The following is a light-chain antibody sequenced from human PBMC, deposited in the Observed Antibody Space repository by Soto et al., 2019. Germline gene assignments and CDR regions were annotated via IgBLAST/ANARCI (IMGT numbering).Light chain of an antibody. Sequence: DIQMTQSPPSLSASVGDRVTITRRASQSISNYLNWYQQKVGKAPQLLIYGASNLQSGVPSRFSGSGSGAEFTLTISSLQPDDFATYYCQHYSSYSEAFGQGTKVDIK. CDR3: QHYSSYSEA. J-gene: IGKJ1*01. CDR1: QSISNY. V-gene: IGKV1-5*01. CDR2: GAS.